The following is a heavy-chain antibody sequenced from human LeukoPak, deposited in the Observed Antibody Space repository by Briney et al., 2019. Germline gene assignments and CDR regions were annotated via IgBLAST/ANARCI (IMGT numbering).Heavy chain of an antibody. Sequence: GGSLRLSCAASGFTFSDYYMSWIRQAPGKGLEWVSYISSSGSYTNYADSVKGRFTISRDNAKNTLYLQMNSLRDEDTAVYYCARLYCSSSSCFFDYWGQGTLVTVSS. CDR2: ISSSGSYT. D-gene: IGHD2-2*01. J-gene: IGHJ4*02. CDR3: ARLYCSSSSCFFDY. V-gene: IGHV3-11*06. CDR1: GFTFSDYY.